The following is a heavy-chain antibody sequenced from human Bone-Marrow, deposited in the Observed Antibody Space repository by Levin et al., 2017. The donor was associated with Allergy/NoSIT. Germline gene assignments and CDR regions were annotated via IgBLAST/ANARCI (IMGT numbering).Heavy chain of an antibody. V-gene: IGHV1-69*01. CDR3: ARVSVARNKTADH. J-gene: IGHJ4*02. D-gene: IGHD2/OR15-2a*01. CDR2: IIPIFGTT. Sequence: GPEWMGGIIPIFGTTNLAQKFQGRVTITADESTSTAYMDLSSLRSEGTAVYYCARVSVARNKTADHWGQGTRVTVSS.